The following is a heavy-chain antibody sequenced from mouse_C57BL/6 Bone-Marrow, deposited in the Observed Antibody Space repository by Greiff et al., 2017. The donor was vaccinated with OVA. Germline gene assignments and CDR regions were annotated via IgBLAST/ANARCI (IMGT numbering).Heavy chain of an antibody. CDR1: GYTFTSYW. J-gene: IGHJ2*01. CDR2: IHPNSGST. Sequence: VQLQQPGAELVKPGASVKLSCKASGYTFTSYWMHWVKQRPGQGLEWIGMIHPNSGSTNYNEKFKSKATLTVDKSSSTAYMQLSSLTSEDSAVYYCARFPYITTVVDFDYWGQGTTLTVSS. CDR3: ARFPYITTVVDFDY. D-gene: IGHD1-1*01. V-gene: IGHV1-64*01.